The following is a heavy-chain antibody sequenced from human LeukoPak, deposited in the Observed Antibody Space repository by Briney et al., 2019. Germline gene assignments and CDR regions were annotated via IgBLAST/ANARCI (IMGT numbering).Heavy chain of an antibody. Sequence: ASVKVSCKASGYTFTSYYMHWVRQAPGQGLEWMGIINPSGGSTSYAQKFQGRVTMTRDTSISTAYMELSRLRSDDTAVYYCARVNGDWVAFDIWGQGTMVTVSS. CDR3: ARVNGDWVAFDI. D-gene: IGHD2-21*02. V-gene: IGHV1-46*01. J-gene: IGHJ3*02. CDR2: INPSGGST. CDR1: GYTFTSYY.